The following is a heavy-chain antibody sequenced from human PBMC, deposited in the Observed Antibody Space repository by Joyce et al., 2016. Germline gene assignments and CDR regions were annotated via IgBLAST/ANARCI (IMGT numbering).Heavy chain of an antibody. CDR3: ARRPLEYGDYFFDY. CDR1: GFTVSSSY. V-gene: IGHV3-53*01. CDR2: IYSGGYT. Sequence: EVQLVESGGGLIQPGGSLRRSCAASGFTVSSSYMSWVRQAPGKGLEWLSIIYSGGYTFYADSLKGRFTISRDSSKNTLYLQMNSLRVEDTAVYHCARRPLEYGDYFFDYWGQGTLVTVSS. D-gene: IGHD4/OR15-4a*01. J-gene: IGHJ4*02.